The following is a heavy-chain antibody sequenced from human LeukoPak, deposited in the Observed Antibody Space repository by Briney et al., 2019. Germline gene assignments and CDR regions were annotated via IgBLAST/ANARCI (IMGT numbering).Heavy chain of an antibody. CDR1: GGSISSYY. J-gene: IGHJ3*02. Sequence: SETLSLTCTVSGGSISSYYWSWIRQPPGKGLEWIGYIYYSGSTNYNPSLKSRVTISVDTSKNQFSLKLSSVTAADTAVYYCARGIDSSGYLDAFDIWGQGTMVTVSS. CDR3: ARGIDSSGYLDAFDI. V-gene: IGHV4-59*01. CDR2: IYYSGST. D-gene: IGHD3-22*01.